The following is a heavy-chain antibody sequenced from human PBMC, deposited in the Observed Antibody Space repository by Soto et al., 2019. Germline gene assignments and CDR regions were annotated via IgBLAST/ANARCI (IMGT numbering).Heavy chain of an antibody. CDR1: GFTFTMSA. V-gene: IGHV1-58*01. J-gene: IGHJ4*02. Sequence: SVKVSCTSSGFTFTMSAVQWVRQARGQRLEWIGWIGVGSGNRHYAQKFQERVTITRDMSTNTAYMELSSLRSEDTAVYYCAALGVNFDHWGQGNLVTVSS. CDR3: AALGVNFDH. CDR2: IGVGSGNR. D-gene: IGHD2-8*01.